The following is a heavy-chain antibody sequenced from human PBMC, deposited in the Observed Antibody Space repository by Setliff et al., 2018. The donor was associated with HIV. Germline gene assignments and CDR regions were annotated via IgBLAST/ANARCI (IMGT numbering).Heavy chain of an antibody. D-gene: IGHD3-22*01. J-gene: IGHJ4*02. CDR3: ARDPIYYDNSGHLPRYFDY. CDR1: GFTFNRYS. Sequence: GGSLRLSCVASGFTFNRYSMNWVRQAPGKGLEWVSYISSGSSIIYYVDSVKGRFTISRDNAKNSLYLQMNSLRAEDTAVYYCARDPIYYDNSGHLPRYFDYWGQGTLVTVSS. CDR2: ISSGSSII. V-gene: IGHV3-48*01.